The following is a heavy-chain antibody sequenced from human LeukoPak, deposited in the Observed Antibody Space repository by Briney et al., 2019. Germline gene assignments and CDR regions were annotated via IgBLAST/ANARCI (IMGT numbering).Heavy chain of an antibody. J-gene: IGHJ4*02. V-gene: IGHV4-59*08. CDR2: IYYSGST. Sequence: SETLSLTCTVSGGSISSYYWSWTRQPPGKGLEWIGYIYYSGSTNYNPSLKSRVTISVDTSKNQFSLKLSSVTAADTAVYYCARHFGRGYRYGFSLQFDYWGQGTLVTVSS. D-gene: IGHD5-18*01. CDR1: GGSISSYY. CDR3: ARHFGRGYRYGFSLQFDY.